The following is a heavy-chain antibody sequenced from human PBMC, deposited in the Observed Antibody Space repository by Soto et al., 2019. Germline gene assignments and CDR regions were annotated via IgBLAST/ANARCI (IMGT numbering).Heavy chain of an antibody. CDR2: INHSGST. CDR3: AGLGGYVSVGYYYLWDS. J-gene: IGHJ4*02. CDR1: DGSMNSDSSY. D-gene: IGHD3-22*01. V-gene: IGHV4-39*01. Sequence: QLQLQESGPGLVKPSETLSLTCRVSDGSMNSDSSYWGWIRQPPGKGLEWIGVINHSGSTYHNLSLMGRVTMSVDASRNQLSLKLTSMTAADTAVYYCAGLGGYVSVGYYYLWDSWGQGTLVTVSS.